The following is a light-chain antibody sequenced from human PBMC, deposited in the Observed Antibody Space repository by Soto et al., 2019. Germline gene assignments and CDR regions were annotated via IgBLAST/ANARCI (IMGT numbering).Light chain of an antibody. J-gene: IGKJ1*01. CDR2: DAS. CDR1: QSISSW. V-gene: IGKV1-5*01. Sequence: QSPSTLSASVGDRVTITCRASQSISSWLAWYQQKPGKAPKLLIYDASSLESGVPSRFSGSGSGTEFTLTISSLQPDDFATYYCQQYNSYPSFGQGTKVDIK. CDR3: QQYNSYPS.